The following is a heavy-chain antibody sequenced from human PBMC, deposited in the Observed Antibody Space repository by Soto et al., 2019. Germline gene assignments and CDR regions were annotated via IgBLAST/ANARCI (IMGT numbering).Heavy chain of an antibody. CDR1: GFTFSGYT. V-gene: IGHV3-21*01. Sequence: LRLACAASGFTFSGYTMNWVRQAPGKGLEWVSCISSTSSYLHYVDSVKGRFTISRDNAKNSLYLQMNSLRAEDTAVYYCARGSTIDFWGQGTLVTVSS. CDR2: ISSTSSYL. J-gene: IGHJ4*02. CDR3: ARGSTIDF. D-gene: IGHD2-2*01.